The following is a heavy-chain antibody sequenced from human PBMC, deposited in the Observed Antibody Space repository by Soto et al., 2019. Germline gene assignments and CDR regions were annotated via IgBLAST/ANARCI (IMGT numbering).Heavy chain of an antibody. D-gene: IGHD5-18*01. CDR1: GFTFSSYA. Sequence: VGSLRLSCAASGFTFSSYAMHWVRQAPGKGLEWVAVISYDGSNKYYADSVKGRFTISRDNSKNTLYLQMNSLRAEDTAVYYCAKDRSGGYSYAIYHYYGMDVWGQGTTVTVSS. J-gene: IGHJ6*02. CDR2: ISYDGSNK. V-gene: IGHV3-30*04. CDR3: AKDRSGGYSYAIYHYYGMDV.